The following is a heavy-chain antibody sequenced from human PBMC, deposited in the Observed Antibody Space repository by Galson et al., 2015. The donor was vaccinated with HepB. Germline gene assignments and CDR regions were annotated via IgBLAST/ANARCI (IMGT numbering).Heavy chain of an antibody. CDR1: GDSVSSNSAA. V-gene: IGHV6-1*01. D-gene: IGHD6-19*01. J-gene: IGHJ5*02. Sequence: CAISGDSVSSNSAAWNWIRQSPSRGLEWLGRTYYRSKWYNDYAVSVKSRITINPDTSKNQFSLHLNSVTPEDTAVYYCAKSGDYSSGWYNWFDPWGQGTLVIVS. CDR2: TYYRSKWYN. CDR3: AKSGDYSSGWYNWFDP.